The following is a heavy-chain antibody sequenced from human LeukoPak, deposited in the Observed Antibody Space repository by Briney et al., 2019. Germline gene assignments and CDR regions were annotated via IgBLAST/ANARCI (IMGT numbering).Heavy chain of an antibody. CDR1: GFTFSNFG. J-gene: IGHJ4*02. D-gene: IGHD2-8*01. CDR2: MDRHTDI. V-gene: IGHV3-21*01. Sequence: GGSLRLSCTASGFTFSNFGVNWVRQAPGKGLEWVSCMDRHTDIYYANSVRGRFTISRDNAKNSVFLRMDRLTVEDTAVYYCVGDPTTNRYQYFEYWGQGTLVTVSS. CDR3: VGDPTTNRYQYFEY.